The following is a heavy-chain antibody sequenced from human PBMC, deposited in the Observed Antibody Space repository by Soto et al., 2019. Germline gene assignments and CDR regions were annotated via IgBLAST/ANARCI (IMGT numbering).Heavy chain of an antibody. CDR3: TTEIDYYDSSGYYPFDY. J-gene: IGHJ4*02. CDR1: GFTFSNAW. CDR2: IKSKTDGGTT. V-gene: IGHV3-15*07. D-gene: IGHD3-22*01. Sequence: GGALRLSCAASGFTFSNAWMNWVRQAPGKGLEWVGRIKSKTDGGTTDYAAPVKGRFTISRGDSKNTLYLQMNSLKTEDTAVYYCTTEIDYYDSSGYYPFDYWGQGTLVPVSS.